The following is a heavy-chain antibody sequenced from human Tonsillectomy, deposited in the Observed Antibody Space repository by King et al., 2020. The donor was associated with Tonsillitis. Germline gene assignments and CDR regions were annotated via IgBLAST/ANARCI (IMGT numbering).Heavy chain of an antibody. V-gene: IGHV3-7*01. CDR3: GRGPEYSGNGGYGSY. J-gene: IGHJ4*02. Sequence: VQLVESGGGLVQPGGSLRLSFAASGFTFSNYWMSCVRQAPGKGLEWLANINKAGIEKYYVASVRGRLTISRDNGKKSLYLKMNSLRVEDTAVYYCGRGPEYSGNGGYGSYWGQGNLVPVSS. CDR1: GFTFSNYW. CDR2: INKAGIEK. D-gene: IGHD6-19*01.